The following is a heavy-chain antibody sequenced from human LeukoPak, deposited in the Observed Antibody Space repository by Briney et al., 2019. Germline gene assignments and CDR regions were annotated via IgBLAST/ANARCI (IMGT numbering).Heavy chain of an antibody. CDR1: GDSISKNNSC. CDR2: FCFGGRT. J-gene: IGHJ5*01. CDR3: ARRPTSAWWIDS. Sequence: SETLSLTCTVSGDSISKNNSCWGWIRQPPGKGLDWIGTFCFGGRTYYNPSLKSRVTISLDTFKNQFSLKLKSLTASDTAVYYCARRPTSAWWIDSWVREPWSPSPQ. V-gene: IGHV4-39*01. D-gene: IGHD6-19*01.